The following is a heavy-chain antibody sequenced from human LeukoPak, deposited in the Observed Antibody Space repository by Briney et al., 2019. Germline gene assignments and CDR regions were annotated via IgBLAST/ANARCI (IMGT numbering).Heavy chain of an antibody. Sequence: SETLSLTCTVSGGSISSSSYYWGWIRQLPGKGLEWIGSIYYSGSTYYNPSLKSRVTISVDTSKNQFSLKLSSVTAADTAVYYCARARIAVAGTIGFDYWGQGTLVTVSS. D-gene: IGHD6-19*01. CDR3: ARARIAVAGTIGFDY. V-gene: IGHV4-39*07. J-gene: IGHJ4*02. CDR1: GGSISSSSYY. CDR2: IYYSGST.